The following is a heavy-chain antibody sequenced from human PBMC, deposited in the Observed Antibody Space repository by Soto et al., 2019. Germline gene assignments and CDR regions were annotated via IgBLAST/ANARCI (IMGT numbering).Heavy chain of an antibody. CDR3: ARSHCSGGSCYSGYAY. V-gene: IGHV4-31*03. J-gene: IGHJ4*02. CDR2: IYYSGST. D-gene: IGHD2-15*01. Sequence: QVQLQESGPGLVKPSQTLSLTCTVSGGSISSGGYYWSWNRQHPGKGLEWIGYIYYSGSTYYNPSLKSRVTISVDTSKNQFSLKLSSVTAADTAVYYCARSHCSGGSCYSGYAYWGQGTLVTVSS. CDR1: GGSISSGGYY.